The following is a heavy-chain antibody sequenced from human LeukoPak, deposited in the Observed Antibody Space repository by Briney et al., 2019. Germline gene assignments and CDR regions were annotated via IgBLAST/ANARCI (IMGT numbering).Heavy chain of an antibody. J-gene: IGHJ4*02. V-gene: IGHV4-59*01. D-gene: IGHD5-18*01. CDR1: GGSISSYY. CDR2: IYYSGST. Sequence: SETLSLTCTVSGGSISSYYWSWIRQPPGKGLEWIGYIYYSGSTNYNPSLKSRVTISVDTSKNQFSLKLSSVTAADTAVYYCARGNLYSYGLGLGYWGQGTLVTVSP. CDR3: ARGNLYSYGLGLGY.